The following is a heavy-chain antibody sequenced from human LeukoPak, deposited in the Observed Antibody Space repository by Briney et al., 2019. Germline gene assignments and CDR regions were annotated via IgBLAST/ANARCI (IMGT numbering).Heavy chain of an antibody. CDR3: LRESGPYCPFGH. J-gene: IGHJ5*02. D-gene: IGHD1-26*01. Sequence: PSETLSLTCAVYGGSFSGYYWSWIRQPPGKGLEWIGEINHSGSTNYNPSLKSRVTMSVDTSKSQFSLKLSSVTAADTAVYYCLRESGPYCPFGHWGQGTLVAVTS. V-gene: IGHV4-34*01. CDR1: GGSFSGYY. CDR2: INHSGST.